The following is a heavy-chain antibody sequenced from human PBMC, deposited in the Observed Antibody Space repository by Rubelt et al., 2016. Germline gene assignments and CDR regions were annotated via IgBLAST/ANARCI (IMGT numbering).Heavy chain of an antibody. CDR1: TFTGYY. CDR3: ARELLVGSSDYYSYFQH. CDR2: INPNSGGT. V-gene: IGHV1-2*06. Sequence: TFTGYYLHWVRQAPGQGLEWMGRINPNSGGTNYAQKFQGRVTITADKSTSTAYMELSSLRSEDTAVYYCARELLVGSSDYYSYFQHWGQGTLVTVSS. D-gene: IGHD4-17*01. J-gene: IGHJ1*01.